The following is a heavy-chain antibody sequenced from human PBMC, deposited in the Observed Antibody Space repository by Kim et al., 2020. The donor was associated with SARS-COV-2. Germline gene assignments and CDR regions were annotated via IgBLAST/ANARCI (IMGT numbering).Heavy chain of an antibody. J-gene: IGHJ4*02. CDR1: GFTSSSTW. D-gene: IGHD2-8*02. Sequence: GGSLRLSCAVSGFTSSSTWMHWVRQAPGKGLAWVSRIHDDGSGINYADSVKGRFTISKDNAKNTVYLQMNSLRVDDTAVYYCVRGGWCWGRGTLVTVSS. V-gene: IGHV3-74*01. CDR2: IHDDGSGI. CDR3: VRGGWC.